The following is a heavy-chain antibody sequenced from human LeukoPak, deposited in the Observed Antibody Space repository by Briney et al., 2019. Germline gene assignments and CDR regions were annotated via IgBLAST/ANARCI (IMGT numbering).Heavy chain of an antibody. CDR1: GGSFSGYY. V-gene: IGHV4-34*01. J-gene: IGHJ5*02. Sequence: PSETLSFTCAVYGGSFSGYYWGWIRQPPGKGLEWIGEINHSGSANYNPSLKSRVTISVDTSKNQFSLKLSSVTAADTAVYYCARHEWSTTYYYGSGRRFDPWGQGTLVTVSS. D-gene: IGHD3-10*01. CDR2: INHSGSA. CDR3: ARHEWSTTYYYGSGRRFDP.